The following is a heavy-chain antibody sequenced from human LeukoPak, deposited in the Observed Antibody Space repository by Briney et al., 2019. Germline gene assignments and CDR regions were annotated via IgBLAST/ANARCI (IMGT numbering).Heavy chain of an antibody. J-gene: IGHJ3*02. D-gene: IGHD3-22*01. CDR3: ARLYYDSSVDALDI. CDR1: GGSIRSYY. CDR2: IHYSGST. Sequence: SETLSLTCTVSGGSIRSYYWSWIRQPPGKGLEWIGYIHYSGSTNYNPSLKGRVTISVDTSKSQFSLKLSSVTAADTAVYYCARLYYDSSVDALDIWGQGTMVTVSS. V-gene: IGHV4-59*08.